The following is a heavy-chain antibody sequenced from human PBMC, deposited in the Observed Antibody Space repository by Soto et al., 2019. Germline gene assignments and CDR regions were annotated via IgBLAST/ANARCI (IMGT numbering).Heavy chain of an antibody. CDR2: ISGSGDSS. V-gene: IGHV3-23*01. CDR1: GFTFSSFG. D-gene: IGHD2-2*03. J-gene: IGHJ4*02. CDR3: AKVGIGMFSHKHHFDH. Sequence: PGGSLRLSCTASGFTFSSFGMAWVRQAPGKGLEGVSAISGSGDSSYYADSVKDRFTISRDNPTNTLYLQINNLRAEDTAVYYCAKVGIGMFSHKHHFDHWGQGTQVTVSS.